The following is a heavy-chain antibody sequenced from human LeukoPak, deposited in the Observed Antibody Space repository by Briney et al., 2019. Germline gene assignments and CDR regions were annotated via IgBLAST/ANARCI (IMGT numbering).Heavy chain of an antibody. CDR3: ANSRITMMYDAFDI. D-gene: IGHD3-22*01. V-gene: IGHV1-69*13. CDR1: GGTFSSYA. J-gene: IGHJ3*02. Sequence: GASVKVSCKASGGTFSSYAISWVRQAPGQGLEWMGGIIPIFGTANYAQKFQGRVTITADESTSTAYMELSSLRSEDTAVYYCANSRITMMYDAFDIWGQGTMVTVSS. CDR2: IIPIFGTA.